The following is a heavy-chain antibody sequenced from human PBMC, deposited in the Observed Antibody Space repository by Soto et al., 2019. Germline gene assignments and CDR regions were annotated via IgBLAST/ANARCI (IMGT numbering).Heavy chain of an antibody. CDR1: GGSISSGGYY. Sequence: QVQLQESGPGLVKPSQTLSLTCTVSGGSISSGGYYWSWIRQHPGKGLEWIGYIYYSGGTYYNPSLKSRVTISVDTPKNQCSMKLSSVTAADTAVYYCARGGYSSGWYSGFFDYWGQGTLVTVSS. J-gene: IGHJ4*02. CDR3: ARGGYSSGWYSGFFDY. D-gene: IGHD6-19*01. CDR2: IYYSGGT. V-gene: IGHV4-31*03.